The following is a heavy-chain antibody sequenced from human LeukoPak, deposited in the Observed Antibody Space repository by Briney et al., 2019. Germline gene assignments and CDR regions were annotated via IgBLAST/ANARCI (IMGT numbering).Heavy chain of an antibody. V-gene: IGHV3-48*01. J-gene: IGHJ4*02. D-gene: IGHD6-6*01. CDR3: ARGGAARPDY. Sequence: PGGSLRLSCAASGFTFSSYGINWVRQTPGKGLEWVSYISSSSSAINYADSVRSRFTISRDNAKNSLYLQMNSLRPEDTAVYYCARGGAARPDYWGQGTLVTVSS. CDR1: GFTFSSYG. CDR2: ISSSSSAI.